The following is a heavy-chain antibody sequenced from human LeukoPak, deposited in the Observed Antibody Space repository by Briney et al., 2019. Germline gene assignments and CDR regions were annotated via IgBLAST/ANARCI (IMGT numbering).Heavy chain of an antibody. CDR2: INPNSGGT. CDR1: GYTFTGYY. J-gene: IGHJ4*02. D-gene: IGHD2-2*03. Sequence: ASVKVSCKASGYTFTGYYMHWVRQAPGQGLEWMGWINPNSGGTNYAQKFQGRVTMTRDTSISTAYMELSRLRSDDTAVYYCARGLGIVVVPAAISLPFFDYWGQGTLVTVSS. CDR3: ARGLGIVVVPAAISLPFFDY. V-gene: IGHV1-2*02.